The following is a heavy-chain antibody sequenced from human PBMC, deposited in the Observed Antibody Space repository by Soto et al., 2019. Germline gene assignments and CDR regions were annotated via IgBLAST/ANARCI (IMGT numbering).Heavy chain of an antibody. J-gene: IGHJ4*02. CDR2: ISDDGSKK. D-gene: IGHD5-18*01. CDR3: ARDLSGYGYDY. CDR1: GVTFSTSG. Sequence: PGGFLRLSCAASGVTFSTSGMHWVRQAPGKGLEWVAVISDDGSKKYYADSVKGRFTISRDNSKNTLYLQMNSLRAEDTAVYYCARDLSGYGYDYWGQGTLVTVSS. V-gene: IGHV3-30*03.